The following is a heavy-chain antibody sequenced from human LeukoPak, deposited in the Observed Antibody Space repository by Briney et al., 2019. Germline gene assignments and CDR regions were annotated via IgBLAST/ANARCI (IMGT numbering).Heavy chain of an antibody. J-gene: IGHJ6*04. CDR2: IDPGDSYT. Sequence: GESLRISCKGSGYSFTSYWISWVRQMPGKGLEWMGRIDPGDSYTNSSPSFQGHVTISADKSISTAYLQWSSLKASDAAMYYCARLPGYCSGGSCYRMDVWGKGTTVTVSS. CDR3: ARLPGYCSGGSCYRMDV. V-gene: IGHV5-10-1*01. D-gene: IGHD2-15*01. CDR1: GYSFTSYW.